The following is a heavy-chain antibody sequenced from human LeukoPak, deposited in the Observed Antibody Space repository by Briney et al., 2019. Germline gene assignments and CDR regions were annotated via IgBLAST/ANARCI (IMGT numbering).Heavy chain of an antibody. V-gene: IGHV3-11*01. J-gene: IGHJ4*02. CDR3: AKGVVVVTAMNYFDY. D-gene: IGHD2-21*02. CDR2: ISSSGSTI. Sequence: GGSLRLSCAASGFTFSDYYMSWIRQAPGKGLEWVSYISSSGSTIYYADSVKGRFTISRDNSKNTLYLQMNTLRAEDTAVYYCAKGVVVVTAMNYFDYWGQGTLVTVSS. CDR1: GFTFSDYY.